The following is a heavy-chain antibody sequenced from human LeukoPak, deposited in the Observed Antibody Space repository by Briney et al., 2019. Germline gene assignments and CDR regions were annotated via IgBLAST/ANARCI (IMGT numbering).Heavy chain of an antibody. CDR1: GFTFSSYA. D-gene: IGHD3-9*01. V-gene: IGHV3-23*01. CDR2: ISGSGGST. CDR3: ARDLDRYFDWLSSPYGMDV. Sequence: PGGSLRLSCAASGFTFSSYAMSWVRQAPGKGLEWVSPISGSGGSTYYADSVKGRFTISRDNSKNTLYLQMNSLRAEDTAVYYCARDLDRYFDWLSSPYGMDVWGQGTTVTVSS. J-gene: IGHJ6*02.